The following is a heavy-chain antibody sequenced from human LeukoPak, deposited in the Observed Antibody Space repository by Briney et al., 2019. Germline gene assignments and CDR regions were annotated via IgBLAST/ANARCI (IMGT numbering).Heavy chain of an antibody. CDR3: ATEYSSSDAFDI. CDR1: GYTFTGYY. D-gene: IGHD6-6*01. Sequence: ASVKVSCKASGYTFTGYYMHWVRRAPGQGLEWMGWINPNSGGTNYAQKFQGRVTMTRDTSISTAYMELSRLRSDDTAVYYCATEYSSSDAFDIWGQGTMVTVSS. CDR2: INPNSGGT. J-gene: IGHJ3*02. V-gene: IGHV1-2*02.